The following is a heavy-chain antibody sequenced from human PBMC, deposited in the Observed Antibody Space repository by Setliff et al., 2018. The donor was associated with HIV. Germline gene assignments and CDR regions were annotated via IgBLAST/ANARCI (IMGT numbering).Heavy chain of an antibody. CDR1: GGSIRSSNYY. V-gene: IGHV4-39*07. J-gene: IGHJ4*02. CDR2: IYYTGST. D-gene: IGHD2-2*01. CDR3: ARTRGRAPVSYYFDN. Sequence: PSETLSLTCTVSGGSIRSSNYYWGWIRQPPGKGLEWIGHIYYTGSTYYNPSLKSRVTISVDTSKNQFSLELSSVTAADTAVYYCARTRGRAPVSYYFDNWGQGRLVTVSS.